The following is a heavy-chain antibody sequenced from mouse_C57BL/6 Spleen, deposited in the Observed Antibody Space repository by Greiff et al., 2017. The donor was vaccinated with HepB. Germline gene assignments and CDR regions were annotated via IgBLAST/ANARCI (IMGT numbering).Heavy chain of an antibody. V-gene: IGHV5-9-1*02. J-gene: IGHJ3*01. D-gene: IGHD2-1*01. CDR3: TIGIYGTFAY. Sequence: EVKLVESGEGLVKPGGSLKLSCAASGFTFSSYAMSWVRQTPEKRLEWVAYISSGGDYIYYADTVKGRFTISRDNARNTLYLQMSSLKSEDTAMYYCTIGIYGTFAYWGQGTLVTVSA. CDR1: GFTFSSYA. CDR2: ISSGGDYI.